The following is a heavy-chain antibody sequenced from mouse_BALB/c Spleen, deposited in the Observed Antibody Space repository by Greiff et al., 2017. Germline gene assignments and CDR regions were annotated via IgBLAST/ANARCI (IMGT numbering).Heavy chain of an antibody. D-gene: IGHD2-1*01. J-gene: IGHJ4*01. CDR3: ARPLPSENYY. CDR2: ISSGGSYT. CDR1: GFTFSSYG. Sequence: EVQRVESGGDLVKPGGSLKLSCAASGFTFSSYGMSWVRQTPDKRLEWVATISSGGSYTYYPDSVKGRFTISRDNAKNTLYLQMSSLKSEDTAMYYCARPLPSENYYWGQGTSVTVSS. V-gene: IGHV5-6*01.